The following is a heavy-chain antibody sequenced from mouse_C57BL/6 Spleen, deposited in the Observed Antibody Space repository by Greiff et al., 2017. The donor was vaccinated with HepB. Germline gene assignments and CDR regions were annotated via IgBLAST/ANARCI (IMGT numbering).Heavy chain of an antibody. CDR2: INPSSGYT. CDR3: AHAIYYGNSYAMDY. J-gene: IGHJ4*01. CDR1: GYTFTSYT. V-gene: IGHV1-4*01. D-gene: IGHD2-1*01. Sequence: VKLQQSGAELARPGASVKMSCKASGYTFTSYTMHRVKQRPGQGLEWIGYINPSSGYTKYNQKFKDKATLTADKSSSTAYMQLSSLTSEDSAVYYCAHAIYYGNSYAMDYWGQGTSVTVSS.